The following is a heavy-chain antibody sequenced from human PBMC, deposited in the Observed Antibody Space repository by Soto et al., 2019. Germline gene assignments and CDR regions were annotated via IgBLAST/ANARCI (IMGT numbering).Heavy chain of an antibody. CDR2: ISSSGSTI. V-gene: IGHV3-11*01. D-gene: IGHD3-22*01. CDR1: GFTFSDYY. Sequence: PGGSLRLSCAASGFTFSDYYMSWIRQAPGKGLEWVSYISSSGSTIYYADSVKGRFTISRDNAKNSLYLQMNSLRAEDTAVYYCARDTKWLHNSYGMDVWGQWTTVTVSS. J-gene: IGHJ6*02. CDR3: ARDTKWLHNSYGMDV.